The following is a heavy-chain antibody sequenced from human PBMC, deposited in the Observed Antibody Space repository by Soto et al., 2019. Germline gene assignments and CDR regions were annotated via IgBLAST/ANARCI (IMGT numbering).Heavy chain of an antibody. Sequence: QVQLQESGPGLVKPSETLSLTCTVSGGSISRYYWSWIRQTPGKGLEWIGYVHQTGNTKYNPSLESRVTISVDASKTNISLNLRSLTAADTAVYFCARGYRPINMIEGVVSAFDYWGQGTLVTVSS. V-gene: IGHV4-59*01. J-gene: IGHJ4*02. CDR1: GGSISRYY. CDR3: ARGYRPINMIEGVVSAFDY. D-gene: IGHD3-10*01. CDR2: VHQTGNT.